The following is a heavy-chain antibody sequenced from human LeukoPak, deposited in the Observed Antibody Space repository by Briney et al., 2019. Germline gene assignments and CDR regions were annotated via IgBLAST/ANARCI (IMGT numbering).Heavy chain of an antibody. J-gene: IGHJ4*02. CDR3: ARGRASYDYVWGSLTEPFDY. D-gene: IGHD3-16*01. CDR2: INHSGST. CDR1: GGSFSGYY. Sequence: SETLSLTCAVYGGSFSGYYWSWIRQPPGKGLGWIGEINHSGSTNYNPSLKSRVTISVDTSKNQFSLKLSSVTAADTAVYYCARGRASYDYVWGSLTEPFDYWGQGTLVTVSS. V-gene: IGHV4-34*01.